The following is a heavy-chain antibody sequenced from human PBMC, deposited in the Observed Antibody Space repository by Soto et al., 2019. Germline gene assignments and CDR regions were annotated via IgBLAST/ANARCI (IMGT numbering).Heavy chain of an antibody. D-gene: IGHD3-9*01. CDR2: IWYDGRNQ. CDR3: ARVPIYFDWLLSYYYYYMDV. V-gene: IGHV3-33*01. J-gene: IGHJ6*03. CDR1: GFTFSSYG. Sequence: QVQLVESGGCVVQPGRSLRLSCAASGFTFSSYGMHWVRQAPGKGLEWVAVIWYDGRNQYYADSVKGRFTIARDNSKNTLYLQMNSLRADDTAVYYCARVPIYFDWLLSYYYYYMDVWGKGTTVTVSS.